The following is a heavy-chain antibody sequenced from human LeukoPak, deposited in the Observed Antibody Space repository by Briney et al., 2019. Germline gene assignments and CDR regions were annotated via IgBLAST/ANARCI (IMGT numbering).Heavy chain of an antibody. CDR1: GFTFSTYA. CDR2: ISGSGGST. CDR3: ARRAGGYSHPYDY. V-gene: IGHV3-23*01. Sequence: PGGSLRLSCAASGFTFSTYAMTWVRQAPGKGLEWVSAISGSGGSTYYADSVKGRFTIPRDNSKNTLYLQMNSLRAEDTAVYYCARRAGGYSHPYDYWGQGILVTVSS. D-gene: IGHD4-23*01. J-gene: IGHJ4*02.